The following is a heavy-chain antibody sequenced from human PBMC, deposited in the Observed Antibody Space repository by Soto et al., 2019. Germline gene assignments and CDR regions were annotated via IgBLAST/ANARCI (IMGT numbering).Heavy chain of an antibody. CDR1: GGSFSGYY. V-gene: IGHV4-34*01. CDR3: ARHGYSSSLLDY. CDR2: INHSGST. Sequence: PSETLSLTCAVYGGSFSGYYWSWIRQPPGKGLEWIGEINHSGSTNYNPSLKSRVTISVDTSKNQFSLKLSSVTAADTAVYYCARHGYSSSLLDYWGQGTLVTVSS. J-gene: IGHJ4*02. D-gene: IGHD6-13*01.